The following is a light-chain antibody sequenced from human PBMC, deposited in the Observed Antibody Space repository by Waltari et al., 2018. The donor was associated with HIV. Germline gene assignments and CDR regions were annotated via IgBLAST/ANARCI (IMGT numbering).Light chain of an antibody. CDR1: SSNNGSNT. CDR2: SYG. Sequence: QSVLNQSPSASGTPGQRVIIYCSGSSSNNGSNTVTWYQQFPGTAPKLLIYSYGQRPSGVPERFSGSKSATSASLAISGLRSEDEADYYCATWDDSLNAWVFGGGTKLTVL. J-gene: IGLJ3*02. V-gene: IGLV1-44*01. CDR3: ATWDDSLNAWV.